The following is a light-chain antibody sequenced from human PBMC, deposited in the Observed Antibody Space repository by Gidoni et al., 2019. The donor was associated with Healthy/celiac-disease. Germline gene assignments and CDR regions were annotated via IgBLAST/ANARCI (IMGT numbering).Light chain of an antibody. J-gene: IGKJ2*01. V-gene: IGKV2-28*01. CDR3: MQALQTPPYT. Sequence: DIVMSQSLLSLPVTPGEPASTSFRSSQSLLHSNGYNYLDWYLQKPGQSPQLLIYLGSNRASGVPDRFSGSGSGTDFTLKISRVEAEDVGVYYCMQALQTPPYTFGQGTKLEIK. CDR2: LGS. CDR1: QSLLHSNGYNY.